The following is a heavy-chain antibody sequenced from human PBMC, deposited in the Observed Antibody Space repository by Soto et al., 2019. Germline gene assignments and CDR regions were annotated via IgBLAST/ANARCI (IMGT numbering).Heavy chain of an antibody. V-gene: IGHV1-18*01. Sequence: QVQLEQSGAEVKKPGASVKVSCKASGYTFTRSGISWVRQAPGQWPEWMGWISSYNGDTNYAQTFQGRVTMTTDTSTSTAYMELRSLRSDDTAVYYCAREGVAPYYCYGMDVWGQGTPVTVSS. CDR2: ISSYNGDT. CDR3: AREGVAPYYCYGMDV. CDR1: GYTFTRSG. J-gene: IGHJ6*02. D-gene: IGHD5-12*01.